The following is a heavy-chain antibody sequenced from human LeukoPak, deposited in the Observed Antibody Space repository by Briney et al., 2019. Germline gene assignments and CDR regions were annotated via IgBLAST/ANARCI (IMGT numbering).Heavy chain of an antibody. CDR2: IYRGGST. Sequence: GGSLRLSCAASGFTVSSNYMSWVRQAPGKGLDWVSVIYRGGSTYYADSVKGRFTISRDNSKNTLYLQMNSLRAEDTAVYYCAREKIGCSSTSCRVNWYFDLWGRGTLVTVSS. J-gene: IGHJ2*01. CDR1: GFTVSSNY. D-gene: IGHD2-2*01. V-gene: IGHV3-53*01. CDR3: AREKIGCSSTSCRVNWYFDL.